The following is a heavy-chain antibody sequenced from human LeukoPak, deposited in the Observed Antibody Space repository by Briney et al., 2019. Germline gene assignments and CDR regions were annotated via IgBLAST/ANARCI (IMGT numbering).Heavy chain of an antibody. Sequence: GGSLRLSCEASGFTVSTYSMNWVRQAPGKGLEWVSSITSRSSYKYYADSVKGRFTISRDDAKNSLYLQMNSQRVEDTAVYYCARDNPGYSNNWWFDPWGQGTLVTVSS. J-gene: IGHJ5*02. D-gene: IGHD4-11*01. CDR1: GFTVSTYS. CDR3: ARDNPGYSNNWWFDP. CDR2: ITSRSSYK. V-gene: IGHV3-21*01.